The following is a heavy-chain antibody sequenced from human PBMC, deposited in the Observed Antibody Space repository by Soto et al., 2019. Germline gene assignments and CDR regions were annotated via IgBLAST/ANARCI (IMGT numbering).Heavy chain of an antibody. J-gene: IGHJ4*02. CDR2: ISYSGTT. CDR3: ARQVVDGTVAGSGSFNY. V-gene: IGHV4-39*01. D-gene: IGHD3-10*01. Sequence: PSETLSLTCTVSGDSISSSAYYWGWIRQPPGKGLEWIGSISYSGTTHYNPSLKSRVTISVDTAKNLCSLNLSAVTAADTAVYYCARQVVDGTVAGSGSFNYWGQGTVVTVSS. CDR1: GDSISSSAYY.